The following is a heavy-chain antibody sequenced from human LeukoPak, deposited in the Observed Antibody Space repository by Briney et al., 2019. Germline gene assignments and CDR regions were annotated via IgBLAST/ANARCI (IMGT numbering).Heavy chain of an antibody. D-gene: IGHD3-10*01. CDR2: IYRSGST. CDR1: GYSISSDYY. J-gene: IGHJ5*02. V-gene: IGHV4-38-2*02. Sequence: PSETLSLTCTVSGYSISSDYYWGWIRQPPGKGLEWIGSIYRSGSTYYNPSLKSRVTISVDTSKNQFSLKLSSVTAADTAMYHYTRATGFNWFDPWGQGTLVTVSS. CDR3: TRATGFNWFDP.